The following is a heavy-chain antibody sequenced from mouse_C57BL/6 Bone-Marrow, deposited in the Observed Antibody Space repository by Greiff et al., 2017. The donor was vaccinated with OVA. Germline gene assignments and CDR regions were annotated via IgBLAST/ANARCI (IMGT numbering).Heavy chain of an antibody. V-gene: IGHV5-4*01. CDR1: GFTFSSYA. D-gene: IGHD1-1*01. J-gene: IGHJ1*03. CDR3: ARDHGSSSYWYFDV. Sequence: EVKLMETGGGLVKPGGSLKLSCAASGFTFSSYAMSWVRQTPEKRLEWVATISDGGSYTYYPDNVKGRFTISRDNAKNNLYLQMSHLKSEDTAMYYCARDHGSSSYWYFDVWGTGTTVTVSS. CDR2: ISDGGSYT.